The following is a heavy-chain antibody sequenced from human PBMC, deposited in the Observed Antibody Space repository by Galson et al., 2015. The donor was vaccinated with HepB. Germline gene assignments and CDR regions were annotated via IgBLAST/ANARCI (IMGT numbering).Heavy chain of an antibody. V-gene: IGHV3-23*01. CDR2: LTGSGGST. Sequence: SLRLSCAASGFTFSSYAMSWVRQAPGKGLEWVSSLTGSGGSTYYADSVKGRFTISRDNSKNTLYLQMNSLRADDTAVYCCARYFDYWGQGTLVTVSS. CDR3: ARYFDY. CDR1: GFTFSSYA. J-gene: IGHJ4*02.